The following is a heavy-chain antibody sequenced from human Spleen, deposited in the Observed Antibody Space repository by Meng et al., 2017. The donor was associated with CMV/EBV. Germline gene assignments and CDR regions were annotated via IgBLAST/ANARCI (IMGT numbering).Heavy chain of an antibody. CDR3: ARDFYDIEGHYYDCFDP. CDR2: INPNSGGT. D-gene: IGHD2/OR15-2a*01. CDR1: GYSFADYN. V-gene: IGHV1-2*02. Sequence: ASVKVSCKASGYSFADYNIHWFRQAPGQGLEWMGWINPNSGGTNYARNFQDRVTLTRDTSINTAYMVLSRLTSGDTAVYYCARDFYDIEGHYYDCFDPWGQGTLVTVSS. J-gene: IGHJ5*02.